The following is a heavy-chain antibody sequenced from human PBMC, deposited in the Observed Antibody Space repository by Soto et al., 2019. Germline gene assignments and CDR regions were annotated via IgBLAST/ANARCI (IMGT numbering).Heavy chain of an antibody. Sequence: GSLRLSCAGSGFTFNNAWMSWVRQAPGKGLEWVGRIKKETDGGTTDYAASVKGRFSISRDDSKNTVFLQMNSLRTEDTAVYYCSKCFGDTAMVDVWGQGTTVTVSS. CDR2: IKKETDGGTT. CDR1: GFTFNNAW. V-gene: IGHV3-15*01. D-gene: IGHD5-18*01. J-gene: IGHJ6*02. CDR3: SKCFGDTAMVDV.